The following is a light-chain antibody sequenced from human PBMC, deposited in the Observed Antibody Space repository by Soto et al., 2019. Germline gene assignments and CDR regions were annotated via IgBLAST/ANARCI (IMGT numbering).Light chain of an antibody. CDR3: AAWDDNLRGYWV. CDR1: TSNIGSNY. CDR2: TDN. J-gene: IGLJ2*01. Sequence: QSVLTQPPSASGTPGQRVTISCSGATSNIGSNYVYWYQHLPGTAPQLLIYTDNERPSGVPDRFSGSKSGTSDSLAISGLRSEDEADYYCAAWDDNLRGYWVFGGGTKLTVL. V-gene: IGLV1-47*02.